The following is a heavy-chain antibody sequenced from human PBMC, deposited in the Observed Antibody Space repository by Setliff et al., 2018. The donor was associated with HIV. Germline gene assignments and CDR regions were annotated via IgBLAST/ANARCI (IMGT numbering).Heavy chain of an antibody. CDR3: ATLARFAPDY. J-gene: IGHJ4*02. Sequence: PGGSLRLSCAMSGFTSSDYNIYWVRQSPAKGLEWVALIWIDGNRKEYADSVKGRFTISRDNSKNTVYLQMSTLRAEDTAIYSCATLARFAPDYWGQGTLVTVSS. CDR1: GFTSSDYN. V-gene: IGHV3-33*01. CDR2: IWIDGNRK.